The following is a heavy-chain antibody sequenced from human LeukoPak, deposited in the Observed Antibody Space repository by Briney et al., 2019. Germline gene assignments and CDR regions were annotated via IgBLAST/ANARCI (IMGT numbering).Heavy chain of an antibody. J-gene: IGHJ5*02. D-gene: IGHD3-16*02. CDR1: GGSFSGYY. CDR3: ARGGRSDYVWGSYRYTGSTWFDP. V-gene: IGHV4-34*01. CDR2: INHSGGT. Sequence: PSETLSLTCAVYGGSFSGYYWSWIRQPPGKGLEWIGEINHSGGTNYNPSLKSRVTISVDTSKNQFSLKLSSVTAADTAVYYCARGGRSDYVWGSYRYTGSTWFDPWGQGTLVTVSS.